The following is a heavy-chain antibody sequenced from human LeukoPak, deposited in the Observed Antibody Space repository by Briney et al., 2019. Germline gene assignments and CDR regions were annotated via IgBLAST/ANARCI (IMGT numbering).Heavy chain of an antibody. Sequence: GGSLRLSCVASGFTFSNFAMSWVRQAPGKGLEWVSVISGSGATTHYADSVKGRFTISRDNSKSTLYLQMNSLRAEDTAVYYCATDYYDSSGSYTVDYWGQGTLVTVSS. J-gene: IGHJ4*02. CDR2: ISGSGATT. V-gene: IGHV3-23*01. CDR1: GFTFSNFA. CDR3: ATDYYDSSGSYTVDY. D-gene: IGHD3-22*01.